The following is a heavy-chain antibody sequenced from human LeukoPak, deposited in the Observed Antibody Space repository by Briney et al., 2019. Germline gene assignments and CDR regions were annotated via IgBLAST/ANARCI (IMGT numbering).Heavy chain of an antibody. CDR1: GGSISSGSYY. Sequence: SETLSLTCTVSGGSISSGSYYWSWIRQPAGKGLEWIGRMHTSGSTNYNPSLKSRVTISVDTSKNQFSLKLSSVTAADTAVYYCARSSGSYYDYFDYWGQGTLVTVSS. V-gene: IGHV4-61*02. CDR2: MHTSGST. CDR3: ARSSGSYYDYFDY. D-gene: IGHD1-26*01. J-gene: IGHJ4*02.